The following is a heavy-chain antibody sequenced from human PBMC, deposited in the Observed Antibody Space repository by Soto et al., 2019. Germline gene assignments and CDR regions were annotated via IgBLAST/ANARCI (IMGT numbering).Heavy chain of an antibody. Sequence: PGGSLRLSCAASGFTFSSYAMHWVRQAPGKGLEWVAVISYDGSNKYYADSVKGRFTISRDNSKNTLYLQMNSLRAEDTAVYYCARELAVDNYYYYGMDVWGQGTTVTVSS. V-gene: IGHV3-30-3*01. CDR2: ISYDGSNK. D-gene: IGHD6-19*01. CDR1: GFTFSSYA. J-gene: IGHJ6*02. CDR3: ARELAVDNYYYYGMDV.